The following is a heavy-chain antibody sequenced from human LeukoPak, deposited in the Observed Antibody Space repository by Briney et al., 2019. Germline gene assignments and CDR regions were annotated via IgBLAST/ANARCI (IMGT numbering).Heavy chain of an antibody. V-gene: IGHV4-39*07. CDR1: GGSISSSSYY. D-gene: IGHD5-12*01. CDR2: IYYSGST. Sequence: SETLSLTCTVSGGSISSSSYYWGWIRQPPGKGLEWIGSIYYSGSTYYNPSLKSRVTISVDTSKNQFSLKLSPVTAADTAVYYCARETTINYYYYYMDVWGKGTTVTVSS. CDR3: ARETTINYYYYYMDV. J-gene: IGHJ6*03.